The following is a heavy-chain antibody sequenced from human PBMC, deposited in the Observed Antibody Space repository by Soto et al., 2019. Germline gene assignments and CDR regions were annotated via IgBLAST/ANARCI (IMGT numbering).Heavy chain of an antibody. Sequence: SETLSLTCTVSGGSISSSSYYWGWIRQPPGKGLEWIGSIYYSGSTYYNPSLKSRVTISVDTSKNQFSLKLSSVTAADTAVYYCARHRIVVVPAAMSDGFYYYMDVWGKGTTVTVSS. CDR2: IYYSGST. V-gene: IGHV4-39*01. J-gene: IGHJ6*03. CDR3: ARHRIVVVPAAMSDGFYYYMDV. D-gene: IGHD2-2*01. CDR1: GGSISSSSYY.